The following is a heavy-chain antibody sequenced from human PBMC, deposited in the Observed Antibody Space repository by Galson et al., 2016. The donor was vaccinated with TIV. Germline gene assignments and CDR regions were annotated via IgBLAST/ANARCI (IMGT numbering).Heavy chain of an antibody. CDR1: GFSLSDTGVG. CDR3: AHIRITLIPDAFYI. V-gene: IGHV2-5*02. D-gene: IGHD3-22*01. CDR2: FYWDDDT. J-gene: IGHJ3*02. Sequence: PALVKPTQTLTLTCTFSGFSLSDTGVGVGWIRQPPGKALEWLGSFYWDDDTRYSPSLGSRLTITKDTSKNQVVLTVTDMDPVDTGTYFCAHIRITLIPDAFYIWGQGTTVTVSS.